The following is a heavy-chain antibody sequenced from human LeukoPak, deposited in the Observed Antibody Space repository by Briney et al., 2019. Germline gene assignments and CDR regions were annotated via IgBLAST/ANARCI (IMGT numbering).Heavy chain of an antibody. CDR1: GGSISSYY. CDR3: ARGVSLLVAGGTHFDY. CDR2: IYYSGST. V-gene: IGHV4-59*01. Sequence: SETLSLTCTVSGGSISSYYWSWIRQPPGKGLEWIGYIYYSGSTNYNPSLKSRVTISVDTSKNQFSLKLSSVTAADTAVYYCARGVSLLVAGGTHFDYWGQGTLVTVSS. J-gene: IGHJ4*02. D-gene: IGHD6-19*01.